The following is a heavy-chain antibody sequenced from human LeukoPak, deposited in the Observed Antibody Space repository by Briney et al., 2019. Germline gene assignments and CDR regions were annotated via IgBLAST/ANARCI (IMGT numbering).Heavy chain of an antibody. V-gene: IGHV4-61*08. CDR3: ARAARDWNYVSSYNWFNP. Sequence: PSQTLSLTCTVSGGSISSGGYYWSWIRQHPGKGLEWIGYIYYSGSTNYNPSLKSRVTISVDTSKNQFSLKLSSVTAADTAVYYCARAARDWNYVSSYNWFNPWGQGTLVTVSS. D-gene: IGHD1-7*01. J-gene: IGHJ5*02. CDR2: IYYSGST. CDR1: GGSISSGGYY.